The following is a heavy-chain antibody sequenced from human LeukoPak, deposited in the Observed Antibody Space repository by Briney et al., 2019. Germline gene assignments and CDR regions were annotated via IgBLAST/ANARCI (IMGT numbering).Heavy chain of an antibody. CDR3: AREMGDIVVVPAATFDY. Sequence: PGGSLRLSCAASGFTFSSYWMHWVRQAPGKGVVWVSRINSDGSSTSYADSVKGRFTISRDNAKNTLYLQMNSLRAEDTAVYYCAREMGDIVVVPAATFDYWGQGTLVTVSS. V-gene: IGHV3-74*01. D-gene: IGHD2-2*01. CDR2: INSDGSST. J-gene: IGHJ4*02. CDR1: GFTFSSYW.